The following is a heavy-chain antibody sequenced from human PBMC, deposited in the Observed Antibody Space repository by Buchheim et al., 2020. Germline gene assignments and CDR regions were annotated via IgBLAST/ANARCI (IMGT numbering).Heavy chain of an antibody. D-gene: IGHD3-22*01. CDR1: GGSFSGYY. Sequence: QVQLQQWGAGLLKPSETLSLTCAVYGGSFSGYYWSWIRQPPGKGLEWIGEINHSGSTNSNPSLKSRVTISVETSTKPFSLNLISVTAADTAVYYCARGTYYYDRSGYWHYYGMDVWGQGTT. V-gene: IGHV4-34*01. J-gene: IGHJ6*02. CDR3: ARGTYYYDRSGYWHYYGMDV. CDR2: INHSGST.